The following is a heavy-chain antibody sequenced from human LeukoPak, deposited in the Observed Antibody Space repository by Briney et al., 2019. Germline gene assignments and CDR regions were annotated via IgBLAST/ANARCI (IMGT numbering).Heavy chain of an antibody. V-gene: IGHV1-2*02. D-gene: IGHD6-13*01. J-gene: IGHJ5*02. Sequence: ASVKVSCKASGYTFTGYYMHWGPQAPGQGLEWMGWINPNSGGTNYAQKFQGRVTMTRDTSISTAYMELSRLRSDDTAVYYCARARQQLVMNWFDPWGQGTLVTVSS. CDR2: INPNSGGT. CDR1: GYTFTGYY. CDR3: ARARQQLVMNWFDP.